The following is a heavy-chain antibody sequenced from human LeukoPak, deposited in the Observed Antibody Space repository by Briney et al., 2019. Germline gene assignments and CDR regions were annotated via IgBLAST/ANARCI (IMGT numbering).Heavy chain of an antibody. J-gene: IGHJ4*02. Sequence: GGSLRLSCAASGFTFSSYEMNWVHQAPGKGLEWVSYISSSGSTIYYADSVKGRFTISRDNAKNSLYLQMNSLRAEDTAVYYCARDPAGYCSGGSCFDYWGQGTLVTVSS. CDR3: ARDPAGYCSGGSCFDY. CDR2: ISSSGSTI. D-gene: IGHD2-15*01. V-gene: IGHV3-48*03. CDR1: GFTFSSYE.